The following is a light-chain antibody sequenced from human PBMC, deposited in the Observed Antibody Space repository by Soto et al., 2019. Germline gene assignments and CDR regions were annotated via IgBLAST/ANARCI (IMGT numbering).Light chain of an antibody. CDR2: GAS. CDR3: QQRSNWPPA. J-gene: IGKJ5*01. V-gene: IGKV3-11*01. CDR1: QSVSSN. Sequence: EIVMTQSPATLSVSPGERATLSCRASQSVSSNLAWYQQKPGQAPRLLIYGASTRATGIPARFSGSGSGTDLTLTISSLEPEDFAVYYCQQRSNWPPAFGQGTRLEIK.